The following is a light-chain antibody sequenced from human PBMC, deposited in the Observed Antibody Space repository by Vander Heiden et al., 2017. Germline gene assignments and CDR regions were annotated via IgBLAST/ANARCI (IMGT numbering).Light chain of an antibody. J-gene: IGKJ2*01. CDR1: HNISVS. CDR2: HAS. CDR3: QQRTIGHPTYT. Sequence: EAVFTQAPVTLSWSAGEGDTLSCRASHNISVSLAWYKQKPGQAPRLLILHASNRAMGIKARFSGSGYGTDFNLTFTSREPEDFEVYYCQQRTIGHPTYTFGQRTKLEIK. V-gene: IGKV3-11*01.